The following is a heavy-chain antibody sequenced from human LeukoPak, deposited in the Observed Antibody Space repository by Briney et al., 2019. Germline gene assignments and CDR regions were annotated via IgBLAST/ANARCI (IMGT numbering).Heavy chain of an antibody. CDR2: ISGSGGST. CDR1: GFAVSSNY. Sequence: PGGSLRLSCAVSGFAVSSNYMTWVRQAPGKGLEWVSAISGSGGSTSYADSVKGRFTISRDNSKNTLYLQMNSLRAEDTAVYYCAKDSITIFGVVNYFDYWGQGTLVTVSS. D-gene: IGHD3-3*01. CDR3: AKDSITIFGVVNYFDY. V-gene: IGHV3-23*01. J-gene: IGHJ4*02.